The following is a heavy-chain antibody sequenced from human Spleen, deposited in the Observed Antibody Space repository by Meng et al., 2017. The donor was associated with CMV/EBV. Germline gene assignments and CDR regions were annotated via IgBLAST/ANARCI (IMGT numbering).Heavy chain of an antibody. CDR2: IWYDGSKK. J-gene: IGHJ4*02. V-gene: IGHV3-33*06. CDR1: GFTFRNYG. CDR3: AKDLEVYGGHSYGDY. D-gene: IGHD2-21*02. Sequence: SGFTFRNYGMHWVRQPPGKGLEWVEVIWYDGSKKYYADSVKGRFTISRDNSKNTLYLQMNSLRAEDTAVYYCAKDLEVYGGHSYGDYWGQGGLVTVSS.